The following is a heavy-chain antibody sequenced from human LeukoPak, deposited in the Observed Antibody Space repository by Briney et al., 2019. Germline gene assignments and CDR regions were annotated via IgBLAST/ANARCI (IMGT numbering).Heavy chain of an antibody. J-gene: IGHJ5*02. Sequence: GASVKVSCKASGYTFTGYYMHWVRQAPGQWLEWMGWINPNSGGTNYAQKFQGWVTMTRDTSISTAYMELSRLRSDDTAVYYCARGIAAAGNWFDPWGQGTLVTVSS. CDR3: ARGIAAAGNWFDP. V-gene: IGHV1-2*04. CDR1: GYTFTGYY. D-gene: IGHD6-13*01. CDR2: INPNSGGT.